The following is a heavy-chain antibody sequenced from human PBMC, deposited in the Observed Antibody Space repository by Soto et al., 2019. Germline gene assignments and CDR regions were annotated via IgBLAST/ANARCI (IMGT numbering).Heavy chain of an antibody. V-gene: IGHV1-69*12. CDR3: ARDNGRPQLGGNYYYITDV. Sequence: QVQLVQSGAEVTEPGSSVKVSCQASGGTFSSYALSWVRQAPGQGLEWMGGIIPLFRTPDYAQKFQGRVTITADESTSTAYMELSSLRSEDTAIYYCARDNGRPQLGGNYYYITDVWGQGTTITVSS. D-gene: IGHD3-3*02. J-gene: IGHJ6*02. CDR2: IIPLFRTP. CDR1: GGTFSSYA.